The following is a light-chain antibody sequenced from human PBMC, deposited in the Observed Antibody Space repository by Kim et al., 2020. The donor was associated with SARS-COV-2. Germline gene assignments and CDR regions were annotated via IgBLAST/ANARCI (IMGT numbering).Light chain of an antibody. V-gene: IGLV3-21*04. CDR3: QVWDSISDHVV. J-gene: IGLJ2*01. CDR1: NIGTYR. CDR2: YDT. Sequence: APGKTAKITCGGNNIGTYRVHWYQQKPGQAPLMVIYYDTDRPSGIPERFSGSNSGNTATLTISRAEAGDEADYYCQVWDSISDHVVIGGGTKLTV.